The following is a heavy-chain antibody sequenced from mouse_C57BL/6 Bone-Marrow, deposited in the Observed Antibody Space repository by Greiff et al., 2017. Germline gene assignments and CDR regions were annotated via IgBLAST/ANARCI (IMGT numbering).Heavy chain of an antibody. Sequence: VQLQQPGPELVKPGASVKISCKASGYSFTGYYMNWVKQSPEKSLEWIGEINPSTGGTTYNQKFKAKATLTVDKSSSTAYMQLKSLTSEDSAVYYCARGVLLRWDWGQGTLVTVSA. D-gene: IGHD1-1*01. CDR2: INPSTGGT. CDR1: GYSFTGYY. V-gene: IGHV1-42*01. CDR3: ARGVLLRWD. J-gene: IGHJ3*01.